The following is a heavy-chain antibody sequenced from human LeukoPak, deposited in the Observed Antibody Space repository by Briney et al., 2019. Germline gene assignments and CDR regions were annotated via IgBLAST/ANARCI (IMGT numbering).Heavy chain of an antibody. V-gene: IGHV4-59*01. J-gene: IGHJ5*02. CDR1: GGSISSYY. Sequence: SXXLSLTCTVSGGSISSYYWSWIRQPPGKGLEGIGYIYYSGSTNYNPSLQSRVTISVDTSKNQFSLKLSSVTAADTAVYYCARVYYGSGSFRFDPWGQGTLVTVSS. CDR3: ARVYYGSGSFRFDP. CDR2: IYYSGST. D-gene: IGHD3-10*01.